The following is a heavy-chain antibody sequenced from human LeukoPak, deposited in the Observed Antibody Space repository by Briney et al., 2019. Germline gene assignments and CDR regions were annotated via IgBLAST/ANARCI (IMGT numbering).Heavy chain of an antibody. CDR3: VRPFRVAAASPFDP. CDR2: IFYSGST. CDR1: GGSISSSNSY. J-gene: IGHJ5*02. Sequence: SETLSLTCTVSGGSISSSNSYWGWIRQSPGKGLEWIGSIFYSGSTNYNPSLESRVTIYVDTSKNQFSLKLTSVTAADTAVYYCVRPFRVAAASPFDPRGQGTLVTVSS. D-gene: IGHD6-13*01. V-gene: IGHV4-39*01.